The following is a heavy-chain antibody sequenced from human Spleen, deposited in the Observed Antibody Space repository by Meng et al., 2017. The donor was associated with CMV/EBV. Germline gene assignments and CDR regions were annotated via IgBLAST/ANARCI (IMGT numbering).Heavy chain of an antibody. D-gene: IGHD6-19*01. J-gene: IGHJ4*02. V-gene: IGHV3-23*01. CDR1: GFIFSSYS. Sequence: VGSLRLSCAASGFIFSSYSMTWVRQAPGKGLEWVSTVAVGGESTYYADSVKGRFTISRDNSKNTLYLRMSSLRAEDTAVYYCAKTVVPDTLFRSGWSHWGQGALVTVSS. CDR3: AKTVVPDTLFRSGWSH. CDR2: VAVGGEST.